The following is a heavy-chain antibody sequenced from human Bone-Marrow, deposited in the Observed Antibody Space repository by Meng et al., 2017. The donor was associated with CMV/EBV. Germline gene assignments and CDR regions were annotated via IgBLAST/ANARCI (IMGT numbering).Heavy chain of an antibody. V-gene: IGHV3-53*05. CDR2: IYSGGST. CDR3: ARERGCSSTSCYGDAFDI. D-gene: IGHD2-2*01. Sequence: VSSNYVSCVRQAPGKGLEWVSVIYSGGSTYYADSVKGRFTISRDNSKNTLYLQMNSLRAEDTAVYYCARERGCSSTSCYGDAFDIWGQGTMVTVSS. J-gene: IGHJ3*02. CDR1: VSSNY.